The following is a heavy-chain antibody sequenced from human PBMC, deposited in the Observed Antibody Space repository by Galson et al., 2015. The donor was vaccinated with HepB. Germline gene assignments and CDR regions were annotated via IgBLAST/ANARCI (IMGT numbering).Heavy chain of an antibody. V-gene: IGHV3-53*01. D-gene: IGHD3-9*01. CDR1: GFTVSSNY. CDR3: ARGGYDILTGYPPREGFFDY. J-gene: IGHJ4*02. Sequence: SLRLSCAASGFTVSSNYMSWVRQAPGKGLEWVSVIYSGGSTYYADSVKGRFTISRDNSKNTLYLQMNSLRAEDTAVYYCARGGYDILTGYPPREGFFDYWGQGTLVTVSS. CDR2: IYSGGST.